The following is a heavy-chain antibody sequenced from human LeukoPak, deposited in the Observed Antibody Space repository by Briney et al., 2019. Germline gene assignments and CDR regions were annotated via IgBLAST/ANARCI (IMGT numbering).Heavy chain of an antibody. Sequence: GGSLRLSCAASGFTFRSYAMSWVRQAPGKGLEWVSAISGSAGSTYYADSVKGRFTISRDNSKNTLYLQMNSLRPEDTAVYYCAKYAAAGAYDRHSEIDSWGQGTLVTVSS. CDR2: ISGSAGST. D-gene: IGHD3-22*01. V-gene: IGHV3-23*01. CDR3: AKYAAAGAYDRHSEIDS. J-gene: IGHJ4*02. CDR1: GFTFRSYA.